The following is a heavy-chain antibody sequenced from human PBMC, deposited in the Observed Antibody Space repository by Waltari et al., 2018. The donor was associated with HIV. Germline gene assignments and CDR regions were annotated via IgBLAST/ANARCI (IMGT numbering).Heavy chain of an antibody. J-gene: IGHJ3*02. CDR1: GFAFSDAW. CDR2: VQIKFEGAVT. V-gene: IGHV3-15*01. D-gene: IGHD3-16*01. Sequence: QVVESGGDLVHPGGSLTLACAASGFAFSDAWMNWVLQIPGKGLGWIGSVQIKFEGAVTVYAALVKSSFTISIPDAEKIVFGRSEGLKSDDTGLYLGVCGGGGDYSLRGPDGFHIWGQGTPVIVSS. CDR3: VCGGGGDYSLRGPDGFHI.